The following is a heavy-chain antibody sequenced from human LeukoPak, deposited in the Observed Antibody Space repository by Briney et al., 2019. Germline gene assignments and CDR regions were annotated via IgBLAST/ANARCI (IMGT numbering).Heavy chain of an antibody. CDR2: IYPGDSDT. CDR3: ARHRGEVTIFGVVIRDYYYYYYMDV. D-gene: IGHD3-3*01. CDR1: GYSFTSYW. Sequence: GESLKISCKGSGYSFTSYWIGWVRQMPGKGLEWMGIIYPGDSDTRYSPSFQGQVTISADKSISTAYLQWSSLKASDTAMYYCARHRGEVTIFGVVIRDYYYYYYMDVWGKGTTVTVSS. J-gene: IGHJ6*03. V-gene: IGHV5-51*01.